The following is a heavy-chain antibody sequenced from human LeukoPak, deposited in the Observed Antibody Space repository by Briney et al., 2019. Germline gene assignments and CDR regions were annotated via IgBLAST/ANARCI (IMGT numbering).Heavy chain of an antibody. CDR2: IFYSGTT. Sequence: SQTLSLTCTVSGDSISDMGDFYWRWIRQSPGKGLEWIGNIFYSGTTSYNTSLKSRDSISMNTSKNQSSLRLTSLTAADTAFYYCAGDGGTSGRALGYWGQGTLVIVSS. CDR3: AGDGGTSGRALGY. J-gene: IGHJ4*02. V-gene: IGHV4-30-4*01. D-gene: IGHD3-10*01. CDR1: GDSISDMGDFY.